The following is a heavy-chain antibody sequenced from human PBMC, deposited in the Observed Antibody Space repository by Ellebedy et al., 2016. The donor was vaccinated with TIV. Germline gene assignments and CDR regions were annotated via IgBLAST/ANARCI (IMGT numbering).Heavy chain of an antibody. J-gene: IGHJ2*01. Sequence: SETLSLXCAVYGGSFSGYYWSWIRQPPGKGLEWIGEINHSGSTNYNPSLKSRVTISVDTSKNQFSLKLSSVTAADTAVYYCARGPRIAVAANVKDWYFDLWGRGTLVTVSS. D-gene: IGHD6-19*01. CDR3: ARGPRIAVAANVKDWYFDL. CDR2: INHSGST. V-gene: IGHV4-34*01. CDR1: GGSFSGYY.